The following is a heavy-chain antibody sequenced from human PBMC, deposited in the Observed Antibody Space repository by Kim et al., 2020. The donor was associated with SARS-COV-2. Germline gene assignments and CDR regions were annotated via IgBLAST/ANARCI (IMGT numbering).Heavy chain of an antibody. CDR2: TSYDGRNN. D-gene: IGHD2-15*01. CDR3: AKDKAEVVSYNGMDV. Sequence: GGSLRLSCAASGFPFSIYGMHWVRQAPGKGLEWVAVTSYDGRNNYFADSVKGRFTISRDNSKNTLYLQMNSLRDEDTAVYYCAKDKAEVVSYNGMDVWGQGPTVTVSS. J-gene: IGHJ6*02. CDR1: GFPFSIYG. V-gene: IGHV3-30*18.